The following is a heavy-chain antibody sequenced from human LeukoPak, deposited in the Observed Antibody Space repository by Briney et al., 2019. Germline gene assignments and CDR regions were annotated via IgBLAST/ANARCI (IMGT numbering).Heavy chain of an antibody. J-gene: IGHJ4*01. Sequence: ASVKLSCKAAGGTVSSYTISWVRQAPGQGLEGMGRSILILGIANDAQKFQGRVMVTADKSTSTAYIVLRSLTSEDTAVYYCARDPEVGVDMATITGPADYWGHGTLVTVSP. CDR3: ARDPEVGVDMATITGPADY. CDR1: GGTVSSYT. CDR2: SILILGIA. V-gene: IGHV1-69*04. D-gene: IGHD5-24*01.